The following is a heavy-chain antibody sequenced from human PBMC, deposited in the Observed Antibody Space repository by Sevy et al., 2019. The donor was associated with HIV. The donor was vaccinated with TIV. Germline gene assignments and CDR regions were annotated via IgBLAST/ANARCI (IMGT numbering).Heavy chain of an antibody. CDR1: GFTFSSYS. CDR3: ARGPYYYDSSGYYSYDAFDI. V-gene: IGHV3-21*01. CDR2: ISSSSSYI. Sequence: GGSLRLSCAASGFTFSSYSKNWVRQAPGKGLEWVSSISSSSSYIYYADSVKGRFTISRDNAKNSLYLQMNSLRAEDTAVYYCARGPYYYDSSGYYSYDAFDIWGQGTMVTVSS. D-gene: IGHD3-22*01. J-gene: IGHJ3*02.